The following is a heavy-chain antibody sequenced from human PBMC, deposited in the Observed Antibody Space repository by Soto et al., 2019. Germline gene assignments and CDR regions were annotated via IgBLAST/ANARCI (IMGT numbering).Heavy chain of an antibody. J-gene: IGHJ6*02. CDR1: GFTFSSYS. D-gene: IGHD4-4*01. V-gene: IGHV3-21*01. CDR2: ISSSSSYI. CDR3: AGTDYTVTPSYYYYYGMDV. Sequence: GGSLRLSCAASGFTFSSYSMNWVRQAPGKGLEWVSSISSSSSYIYYADSVKGRFTISRDNAKNSLYLQMNSLRAEDTAVYYCAGTDYTVTPSYYYYYGMDVWGQGTTVTVSS.